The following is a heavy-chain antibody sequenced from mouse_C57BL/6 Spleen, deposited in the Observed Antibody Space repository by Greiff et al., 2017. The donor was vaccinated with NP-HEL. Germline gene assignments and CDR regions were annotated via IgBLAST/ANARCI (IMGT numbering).Heavy chain of an antibody. Sequence: EVKVVESGGGLVQPGGSLSLSCAASGFTFTDYYMSWVRQPPGEALEWLGFIRNKANGYTTEYSASVKGRFTISRDNSQSILYLQMNALRAEDSATYYCARPDYYGSSPYWYFDVWGTGTTVTVSS. CDR1: GFTFTDYY. V-gene: IGHV7-3*01. J-gene: IGHJ1*03. CDR2: IRNKANGYTT. D-gene: IGHD1-1*01. CDR3: ARPDYYGSSPYWYFDV.